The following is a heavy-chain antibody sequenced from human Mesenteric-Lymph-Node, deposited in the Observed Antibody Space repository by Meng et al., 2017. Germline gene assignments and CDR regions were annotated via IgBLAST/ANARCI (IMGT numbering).Heavy chain of an antibody. CDR3: ASNGGGSDY. V-gene: IGHV3-21*01. D-gene: IGHD4-23*01. J-gene: IGHJ4*02. CDR1: RFTFSSYS. CDR2: ITSSGRYI. Sequence: EVQLVESGGGLVQPGGSLRLSCAASRFTFSSYSMNWVRQAPGKGLEWVSSITSSGRYIYYADSVKGRFTISRDNAKNSLYLQMNSPRVEDTAVYYCASNGGGSDYWGQGTLVTVSS.